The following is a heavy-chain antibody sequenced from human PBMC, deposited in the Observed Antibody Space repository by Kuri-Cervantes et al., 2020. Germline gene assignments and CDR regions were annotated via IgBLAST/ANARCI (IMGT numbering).Heavy chain of an antibody. Sequence: GSLRLSCTVSGGSVSSGSYYWSWIRQPPGKGLEWNGEINHSGSTNYNPSLKSRVTISVDTSKNQFSLKLSSVTAADTAVYYCARDYGGNSLLTFLDYWGQGTLVTVSS. V-gene: IGHV4-39*07. CDR3: ARDYGGNSLLTFLDY. J-gene: IGHJ4*02. CDR2: INHSGST. D-gene: IGHD4-23*01. CDR1: GGSVSSGSYY.